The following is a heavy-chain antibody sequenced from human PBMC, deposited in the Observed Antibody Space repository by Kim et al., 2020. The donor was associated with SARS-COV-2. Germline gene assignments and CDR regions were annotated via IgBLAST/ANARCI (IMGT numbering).Heavy chain of an antibody. Sequence: SETLSLTCAVSGASINSDSHHWGWIHQSPGKGMDWIASIHYSGSTSYNPSLRSRVTISLDTSNRQFSLEVTSVTAADTAVYFCAGLAVVGWPSNDFWGQGTQVTVFS. CDR3: AGLAVVGWPSNDF. V-gene: IGHV4-39*01. CDR1: GASINSDSHH. D-gene: IGHD2-15*01. J-gene: IGHJ4*02. CDR2: IHYSGST.